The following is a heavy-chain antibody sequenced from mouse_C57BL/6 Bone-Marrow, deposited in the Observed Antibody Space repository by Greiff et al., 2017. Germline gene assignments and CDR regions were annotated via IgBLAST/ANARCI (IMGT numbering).Heavy chain of an antibody. Sequence: QVQLQQSGPELVKPGASVKISCKASGYAFSSSWMNWVKQRPGKGLEWIGRIYPGDGATNYNGKFKGKATLTADKSSSTAYMRLSSLTSEDSAVYFCATPITTVVANWYFDVWGTGTTVTVSS. D-gene: IGHD1-1*01. CDR2: IYPGDGAT. J-gene: IGHJ1*03. V-gene: IGHV1-82*01. CDR1: GYAFSSSW. CDR3: ATPITTVVANWYFDV.